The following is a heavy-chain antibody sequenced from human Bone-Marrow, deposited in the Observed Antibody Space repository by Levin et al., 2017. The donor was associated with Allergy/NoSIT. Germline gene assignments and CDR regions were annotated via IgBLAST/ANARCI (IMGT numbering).Heavy chain of an antibody. CDR3: ARDWTPLRRGTDY. CDR2: MGTSSRYI. Sequence: GGSLRLSCAASGFTFSNYDMNWVRQAPGKGLEWVSAMGTSSRYIYYADSVRGRFTISRDNAKNSLYLQMNSLRVEDTAVYYCARDWTPLRRGTDYWGQGTLVTVSS. V-gene: IGHV3-21*01. J-gene: IGHJ4*02. D-gene: IGHD3/OR15-3a*01. CDR1: GFTFSNYD.